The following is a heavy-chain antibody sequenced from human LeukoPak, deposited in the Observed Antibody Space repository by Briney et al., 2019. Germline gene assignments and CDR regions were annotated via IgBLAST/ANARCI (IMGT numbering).Heavy chain of an antibody. CDR3: ARHYYGSGSYYNKRPYYFDY. CDR1: GGSINSYY. CDR2: IYYSGST. V-gene: IGHV4-59*04. D-gene: IGHD3-10*01. Sequence: PSETLSLTCIVSGGSINSYYWSWIRQAPGKGLEWIGFIYYSGSTYYNPSLKSRVTISVDTSKNQFSLKLSSVTAADTAVYYCARHYYGSGSYYNKRPYYFDYWGQGTLVTVSS. J-gene: IGHJ4*02.